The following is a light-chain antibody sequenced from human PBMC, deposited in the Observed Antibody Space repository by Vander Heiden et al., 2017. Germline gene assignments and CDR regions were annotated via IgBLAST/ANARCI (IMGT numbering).Light chain of an antibody. Sequence: HSVLTQPPSVSGAPGQRVTNSCTWTSTNIAAGSDLHWYQQLPGTAPKLLIYGNSNRPSGVPDRFSGSKSGTSASLAITGLQADDEADYYCQSYDSSLSGWVFGGGTKLTVL. J-gene: IGLJ3*02. V-gene: IGLV1-40*01. CDR1: STNIAAGSD. CDR3: QSYDSSLSGWV. CDR2: GNS.